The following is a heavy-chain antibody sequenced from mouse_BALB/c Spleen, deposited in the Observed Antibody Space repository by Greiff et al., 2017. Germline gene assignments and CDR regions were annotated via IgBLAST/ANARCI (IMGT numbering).Heavy chain of an antibody. J-gene: IGHJ4*01. D-gene: IGHD1-1*01. CDR2: INPSNGRT. CDR1: GYTFTSYW. V-gene: IGHV1S81*02. Sequence: QVQLQQPGAELVKPGASVKLSCKASGYTFTSYWMHWVKQRPGQGLEWIGEINPSNGRTNYNEKFKGKATMTVDKSSSTAYMELARLTSEDSAIYYCARPLRGAMDYWGQGTSVTVSS. CDR3: ARPLRGAMDY.